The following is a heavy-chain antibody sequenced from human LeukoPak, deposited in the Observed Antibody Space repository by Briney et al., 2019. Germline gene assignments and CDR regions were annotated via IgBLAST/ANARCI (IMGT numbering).Heavy chain of an antibody. J-gene: IGHJ4*02. CDR2: IIPIFGTA. Sequence: ASVKVSCKASGGTFSSYAISWVRQAPGQGLEWMGGIIPIFGTANYAQKFQGRVTITADKSTSTAYMELSSLRSEDTAVYYCASYGYGFSNFDYWGQGTLVTVSS. D-gene: IGHD5-18*01. CDR3: ASYGYGFSNFDY. V-gene: IGHV1-69*06. CDR1: GGTFSSYA.